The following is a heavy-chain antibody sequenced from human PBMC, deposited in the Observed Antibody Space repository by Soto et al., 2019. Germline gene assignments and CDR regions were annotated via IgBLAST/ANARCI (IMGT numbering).Heavy chain of an antibody. D-gene: IGHD6-6*01. V-gene: IGHV1-18*01. Sequence: QVQLVQSGTEVKKPGASVKVSCKASGYTFTRFGINWVRQAPGQGLEWMGWISGHNGNTHSAQNFQGRVTVTTDTYRSTGSMERRSRRSDDAAVYYCAGDFGAGGQLVGGFDYWGQGTLVTVSS. CDR1: GYTFTRFG. CDR2: ISGHNGNT. J-gene: IGHJ4*02. CDR3: AGDFGAGGQLVGGFDY.